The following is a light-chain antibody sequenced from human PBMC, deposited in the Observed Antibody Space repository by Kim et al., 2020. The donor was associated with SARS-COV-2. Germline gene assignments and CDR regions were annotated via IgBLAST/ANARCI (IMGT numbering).Light chain of an antibody. V-gene: IGKV1-16*02. Sequence: ASCGDRVTTSCRASQDISNHLAWFQQKPGKATKSLIYGASTLQSGIPSKFSGSGSGTDFTLTISSLQPEDFATYYCQQSNSYPLTFGGGTKVDIK. CDR3: QQSNSYPLT. CDR2: GAS. CDR1: QDISNH. J-gene: IGKJ4*01.